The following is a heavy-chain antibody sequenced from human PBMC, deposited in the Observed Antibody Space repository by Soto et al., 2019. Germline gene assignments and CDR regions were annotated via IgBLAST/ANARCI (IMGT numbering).Heavy chain of an antibody. CDR2: INPNSGGT. CDR1: GYTFTGYY. CDR3: ARASRGITGYSSGWYTD. Sequence: ASVKVSCKASGYTFTGYYMHWVRQAPGQGLEWMGWINPNSGGTNYAQKFQGWVTMTRDTSISTAYMELSRLRSDDTAVYYCARASRGITGYSSGWYTDWGQGTLVTVSS. V-gene: IGHV1-2*04. J-gene: IGHJ4*02. D-gene: IGHD6-19*01.